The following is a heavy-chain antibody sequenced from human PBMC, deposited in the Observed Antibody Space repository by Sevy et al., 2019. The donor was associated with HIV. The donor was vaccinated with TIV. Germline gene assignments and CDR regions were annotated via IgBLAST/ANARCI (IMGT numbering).Heavy chain of an antibody. Sequence: GGSLRLSCEASGFTFSSYEMNWVRQAPGKGLEWVSYISSSGTTIKYADSVKGRITISRDNAKNSLYMQMNSLTAEDTAVYYCARVDANYDEWFDPWGQRTLVTVSS. CDR1: GFTFSSYE. D-gene: IGHD3-22*01. J-gene: IGHJ5*02. V-gene: IGHV3-48*03. CDR2: ISSSGTTI. CDR3: ARVDANYDEWFDP.